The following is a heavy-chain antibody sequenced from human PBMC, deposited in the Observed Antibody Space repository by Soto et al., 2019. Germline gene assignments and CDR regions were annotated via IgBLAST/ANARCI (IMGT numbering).Heavy chain of an antibody. J-gene: IGHJ4*02. CDR2: ISAYNGNT. V-gene: IGHV1-18*01. Sequence: ASVKVSCKASGYTFTSYGISWLRQAPGQGLEWMGWISAYNGNTNYAQKLQGRVTMTTDTSTSTAYMELRSLRSDDTAVYYCARGFIVDYYDSSGYYQFFDYWGQGTLVTVSS. D-gene: IGHD3-22*01. CDR3: ARGFIVDYYDSSGYYQFFDY. CDR1: GYTFTSYG.